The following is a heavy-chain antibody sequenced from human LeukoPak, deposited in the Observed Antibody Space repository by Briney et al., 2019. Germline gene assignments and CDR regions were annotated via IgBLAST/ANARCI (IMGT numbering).Heavy chain of an antibody. CDR1: GFTFGDHA. Sequence: GGSLRLSCTASGFTFGDHAMSWVRQAPGKGLEWVSGISWNSGSIGYADSVKGRFTISRDNAKNSLYLQMNSLRAEDTALYYCSKGVEVVPAAAHYFDYWGQGTLVTVSS. J-gene: IGHJ4*02. V-gene: IGHV3-9*01. CDR2: ISWNSGSI. CDR3: SKGVEVVPAAAHYFDY. D-gene: IGHD2-2*01.